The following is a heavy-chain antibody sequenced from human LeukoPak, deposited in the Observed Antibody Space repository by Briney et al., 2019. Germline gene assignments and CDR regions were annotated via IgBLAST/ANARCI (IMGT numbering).Heavy chain of an antibody. V-gene: IGHV1-58*01. J-gene: IGHJ4*02. CDR2: IVVGSGNR. CDR1: GSSFSTSA. D-gene: IGHD4-11*01. CDR3: AADLPYSNYGPLDF. Sequence: TSVKVPCKASGSSFSTSAVQWVRQARGQRLEWIGWIVVGSGNRNYAQKFQERVTITRDMSSSTAYLELSSLSSEDTAVYFCAADLPYSNYGPLDFWGQGTLVTVSS.